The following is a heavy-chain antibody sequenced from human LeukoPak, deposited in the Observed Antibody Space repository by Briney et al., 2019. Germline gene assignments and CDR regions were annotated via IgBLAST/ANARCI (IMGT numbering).Heavy chain of an antibody. CDR1: GFTFSTYA. D-gene: IGHD4-17*01. Sequence: PGGSLRLSCAASGFTFSTYAMTWVRQAPGKGLEWVSALSASGGTTYYADSVKGRFTISRDHSRNTLYLQMNGLRVDDTVVYYCAKGYADYGADAFDMWGQGTMVTVSS. CDR2: LSASGGTT. CDR3: AKGYADYGADAFDM. V-gene: IGHV3-23*01. J-gene: IGHJ3*02.